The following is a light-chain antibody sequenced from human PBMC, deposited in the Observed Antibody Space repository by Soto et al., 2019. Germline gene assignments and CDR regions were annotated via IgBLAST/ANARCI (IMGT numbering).Light chain of an antibody. CDR2: RND. Sequence: QSVLTQQPSASGTPGQRVTISCSGSSSNIGINYVYWYQQLPGTAPKLLFYRNDQRPSGVPYRFSGSKSGTSASLAISGLRSEDEADYYCASWDDSLSGRVFGGGNKMTVL. CDR1: SSNIGINY. J-gene: IGLJ3*02. CDR3: ASWDDSLSGRV. V-gene: IGLV1-47*01.